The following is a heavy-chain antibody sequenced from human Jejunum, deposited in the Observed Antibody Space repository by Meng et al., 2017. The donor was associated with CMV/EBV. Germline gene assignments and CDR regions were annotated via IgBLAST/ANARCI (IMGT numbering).Heavy chain of an antibody. D-gene: IGHD1-1*01. V-gene: IGHV3-74*01. Sequence: EVQLVESGGGLVQPGGSLRLSCAASGFSFSTSWMYWVRQDPGKGLMWVSRINSDGSNTIYADSVKGRFTISRDNAKNMLYLQMESLRAEDTAVYYCARGYHYFDDWGQGTLVTVSS. CDR2: INSDGSNT. CDR1: GFSFSTSW. CDR3: ARGYHYFDD. J-gene: IGHJ4*02.